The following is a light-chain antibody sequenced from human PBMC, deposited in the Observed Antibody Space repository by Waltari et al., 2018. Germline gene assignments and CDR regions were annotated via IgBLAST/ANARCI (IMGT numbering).Light chain of an antibody. J-gene: IGKJ1*01. CDR3: QQCYSTPRT. CDR1: QSISSY. V-gene: IGKV1-39*01. CDR2: AAS. Sequence: DIQMTQSPSSLSASVGDRVTITCRASQSISSYLNWYQQKPGKAPKLLIYAASSLHSGVPSRFSGSGSGTDFTLTISSLQPEDFAVYYCQQCYSTPRTFGQGTKVEIK.